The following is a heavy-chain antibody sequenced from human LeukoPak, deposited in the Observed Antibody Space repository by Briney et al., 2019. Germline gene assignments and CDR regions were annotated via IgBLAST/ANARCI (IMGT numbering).Heavy chain of an antibody. CDR2: ISSSGSTI. V-gene: IGHV3-48*03. D-gene: IGHD1-7*01. J-gene: IGHJ4*02. Sequence: PGGSLRLSCATSGFTFSSYEMNWVRQAPGKGLEWVSYISSSGSTIYYADSVRGRFTISRDNSKNTLYLQMNSLRAEDTAMYYCTRVEKDWNYRFLSSYYFDYWGQGTLVSVSS. CDR3: TRVEKDWNYRFLSSYYFDY. CDR1: GFTFSSYE.